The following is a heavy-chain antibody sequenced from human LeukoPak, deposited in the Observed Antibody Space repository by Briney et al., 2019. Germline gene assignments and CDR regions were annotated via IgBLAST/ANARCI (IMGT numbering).Heavy chain of an antibody. CDR1: GFTFSSYS. CDR3: ASTRRGEYYDILTGYYKDNPTGPYYGMDV. Sequence: GGSLRLSCAASGFTFSSYSMNWVRQAPGKGLEWVSYISSSSSTIYYADSVKGRFTISRDNAKNSLYLQMNSLRAEDTAVYYCASTRRGEYYDILTGYYKDNPTGPYYGMDVWGQGTTVTVSS. D-gene: IGHD3-9*01. CDR2: ISSSSSTI. J-gene: IGHJ6*02. V-gene: IGHV3-48*04.